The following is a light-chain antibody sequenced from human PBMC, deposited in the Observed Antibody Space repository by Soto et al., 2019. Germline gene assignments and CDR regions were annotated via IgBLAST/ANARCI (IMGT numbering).Light chain of an antibody. CDR1: QSVSSY. Sequence: EIVLTQSPATLSLSPGERATLSCRASQSVSSYLAWYQQKPGQAPRLLIYDASNRATGIPARFSGSWSGTDFTLTISSLEPEDFAVYYFQQRSNWPITFGQGTRLEIK. CDR2: DAS. CDR3: QQRSNWPIT. J-gene: IGKJ5*01. V-gene: IGKV3-11*01.